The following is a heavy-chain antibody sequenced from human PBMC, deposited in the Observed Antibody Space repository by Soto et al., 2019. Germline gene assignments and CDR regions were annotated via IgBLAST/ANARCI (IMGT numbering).Heavy chain of an antibody. CDR3: ARGPSGDKVDS. V-gene: IGHV4-30-4*01. J-gene: IGHJ4*02. D-gene: IGHD7-27*01. CDR1: GGSISTVDYW. Sequence: QVQLQESGPGLVKPSQTLSLTCTVSGGSISTVDYWWSWIRQSPDMGLEWIGHIYDGGRTYNNPSLESRVTLPLDPSKSQLSLTLSSVSAADTAVYYCARGPSGDKVDSWGQGTLVTVSS. CDR2: IYDGGRT.